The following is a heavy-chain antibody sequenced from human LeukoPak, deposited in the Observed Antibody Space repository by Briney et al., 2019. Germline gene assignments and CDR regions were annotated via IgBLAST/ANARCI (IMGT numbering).Heavy chain of an antibody. J-gene: IGHJ5*02. CDR1: GGSISSGEYY. V-gene: IGHV4-30-4*01. D-gene: IGHD3-3*01. CDR3: ARELRFLEWLDNEDWFHP. CDR2: IYYSGST. Sequence: SQTLSLTCTVSGGSISSGEYYWSWIRQPPGKGLEWIGYIYYSGSTYYNPSLKSRVTISVDTSKNQFSLKLSSVTAADTAVYSCARELRFLEWLDNEDWFHPWGQGTLVTVSS.